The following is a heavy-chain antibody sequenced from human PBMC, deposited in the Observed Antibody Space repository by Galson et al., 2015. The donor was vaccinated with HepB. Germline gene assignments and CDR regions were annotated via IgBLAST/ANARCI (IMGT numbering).Heavy chain of an antibody. CDR2: IYYSGST. J-gene: IGHJ4*02. D-gene: IGHD3-16*01. CDR1: GVSISSYY. CDR3: ARQKGSMMPFDY. V-gene: IGHV4-59*08. Sequence: ETLSLTCSVSGVSISSYYWSWIRQPPGKGLEWIGYIYYSGSTNYNPSLKSRVSISADTSKNQFSLKLSSVTAADTAVFYCARQKGSMMPFDYWGLGAQVTVSS.